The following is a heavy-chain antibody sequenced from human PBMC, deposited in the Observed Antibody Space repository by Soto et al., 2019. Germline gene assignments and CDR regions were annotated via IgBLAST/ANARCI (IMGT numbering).Heavy chain of an antibody. D-gene: IGHD2-8*01. CDR2: IRSSGESA. J-gene: IGHJ6*02. V-gene: IGHV3-23*01. CDR3: AKGGRRVLIPMDV. CDR1: GFTFSNYA. Sequence: QLLESGGGLVQTGGSLRLSCTASGFTFSNYAMSWVRQAPGKGLEWVSGIRSSGESAYYADSVKGRLTISRDNSKNMLYLQINSLRAEDTAVYYCAKGGRRVLIPMDVWGQGTTVTVSS.